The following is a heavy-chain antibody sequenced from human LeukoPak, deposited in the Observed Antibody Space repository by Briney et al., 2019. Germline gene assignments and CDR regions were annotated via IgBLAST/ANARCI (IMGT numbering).Heavy chain of an antibody. CDR2: INSDGSST. CDR3: ARGGYYYGSGSYYKSDSRVYYYMDV. Sequence: GGSLRLSLAASGFTFSSYWMHWVRQAPGKGLVWVSRINSDGSSTIYADSVKGRFTISRDNAKNFLYLQMNSLRAEDTALYYCARGGYYYGSGSYYKSDSRVYYYMDVWGKGTTVTVSS. D-gene: IGHD3-10*01. CDR1: GFTFSSYW. J-gene: IGHJ6*03. V-gene: IGHV3-74*01.